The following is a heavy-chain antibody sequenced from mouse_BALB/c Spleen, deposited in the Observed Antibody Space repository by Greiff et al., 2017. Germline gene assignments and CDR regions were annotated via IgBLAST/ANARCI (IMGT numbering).Heavy chain of an antibody. Sequence: EVKLMESGGGLVQPGGSRKLSCAASGFTFSSFGMHWVRQAPEKGLEWVAYISSGSSTIYYADTVKGRFTISRDNPKNTLFLQMTSLRSEDTAMYYCARVTTRAWFAYWGQGTLVTVSA. J-gene: IGHJ3*01. CDR2: ISSGSSTI. V-gene: IGHV5-17*02. CDR1: GFTFSSFG. CDR3: ARVTTRAWFAY. D-gene: IGHD1-1*01.